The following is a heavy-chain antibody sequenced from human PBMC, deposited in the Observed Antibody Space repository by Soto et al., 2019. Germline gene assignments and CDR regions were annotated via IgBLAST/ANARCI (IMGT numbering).Heavy chain of an antibody. V-gene: IGHV1-2*02. CDR3: ARVIRGAYYNSPLDT. CDR2: INPYSGGA. D-gene: IGHD3-10*01. J-gene: IGHJ5*02. CDR1: GYTFTGYF. Sequence: GASVKVSCKASGYTFTGYFMHWVRQAPGQGLEWMGWINPYSGGADYAQSFQGRVTMTRDTSISTVYMELSRLRFDDTAVYYCARVIRGAYYNSPLDTWGQGTVVTVPQ.